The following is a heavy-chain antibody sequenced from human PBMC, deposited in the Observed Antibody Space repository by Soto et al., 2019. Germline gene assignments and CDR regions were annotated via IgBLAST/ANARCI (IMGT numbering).Heavy chain of an antibody. Sequence: GGSLRLSCAASGFTFSSYGMHWVRQAPGKGLEWVAVISYDGSNKYYADSVKGRFTISRDNSKNTLYLQMNSLRAEDTAVYYCASTSGYSSGWYIGGPPYYYGMDVWGQGTTVTVSS. CDR1: GFTFSSYG. CDR2: ISYDGSNK. CDR3: ASTSGYSSGWYIGGPPYYYGMDV. J-gene: IGHJ6*02. V-gene: IGHV3-30*03. D-gene: IGHD6-19*01.